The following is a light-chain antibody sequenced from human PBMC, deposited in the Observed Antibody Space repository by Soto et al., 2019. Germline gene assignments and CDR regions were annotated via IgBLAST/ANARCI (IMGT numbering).Light chain of an antibody. V-gene: IGKV3-20*01. CDR1: QSVTSSY. CDR3: QQYGSSPYT. Sequence: EIVLTQSPGTLSLSPGERATLSCRASQSVTSSYLGWYQQKPGQAPRLLIYGASSRATGIPDRFSGSGSGTDFTLTISRLEREDFAVYYCQQYGSSPYTFGQGTKLEIK. J-gene: IGKJ2*01. CDR2: GAS.